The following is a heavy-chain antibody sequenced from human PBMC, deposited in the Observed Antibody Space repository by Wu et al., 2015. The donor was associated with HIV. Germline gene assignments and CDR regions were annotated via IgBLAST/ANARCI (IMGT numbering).Heavy chain of an antibody. V-gene: IGHV1-8*01. J-gene: IGHJ3*02. CDR2: MNPNSGNT. Sequence: QLQLVQSGAEVKKPGASVKVSCKASGYTFTRYDINWVRQATGQGLEWMGWMNPNSGNTGYAQKFQGRVTMTRNTSISTAYMELSSLRSDDTAVYYCTRDELFRVDDAFDMWGQGTLVTVSS. CDR1: GYTFTRYD. D-gene: IGHD2-15*01. CDR3: TRDELFRVDDAFDM.